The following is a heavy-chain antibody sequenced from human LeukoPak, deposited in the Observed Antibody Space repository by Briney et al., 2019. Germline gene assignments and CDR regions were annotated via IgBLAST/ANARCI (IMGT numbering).Heavy chain of an antibody. J-gene: IGHJ4*02. V-gene: IGHV3-43D*03. Sequence: PGGSLRLSCAASGFTFDDYAMHWVRHAPGKGLEWVSLISWDGDSTYYADSVKGRFTISRDNSKNSLYLQMNSLRPEDTALYYCAKSHSSSWSELGYRGQGTLVTVSS. D-gene: IGHD6-13*01. CDR2: ISWDGDST. CDR1: GFTFDDYA. CDR3: AKSHSSSWSELGY.